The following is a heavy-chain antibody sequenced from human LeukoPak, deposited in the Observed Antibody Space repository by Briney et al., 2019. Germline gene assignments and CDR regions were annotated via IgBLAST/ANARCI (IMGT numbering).Heavy chain of an antibody. CDR3: ARKSILTSGRKPYDY. V-gene: IGHV4-34*01. D-gene: IGHD2-15*01. CDR1: GGSFSGYY. J-gene: IGHJ4*02. CDR2: IDHSGRT. Sequence: SETLSLTCAVYGGSFSGYYWSWIRQVPGKGPEWIGEIDHSGRTNANSSLRSRVTMSVDMSKNQFSLRLNSVTAADTAVYYCARKSILTSGRKPYDYWDQGALVTVSS.